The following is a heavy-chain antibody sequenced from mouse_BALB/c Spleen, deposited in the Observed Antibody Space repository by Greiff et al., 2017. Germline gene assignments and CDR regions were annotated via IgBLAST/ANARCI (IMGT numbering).Heavy chain of an antibody. J-gene: IGHJ2*01. D-gene: IGHD2-4*01. CDR2: ISYSGST. V-gene: IGHV3-2*02. CDR1: GYSITSDYA. CDR3: ARYYDYFDY. Sequence: ESGPGLVKPSQSLSLTCTVTGYSITSDYAWNWIRQFPGNKLEWMGYISYSGSTSYNPSLKSRISITRDTSKNQFFLQLNSVTTEDTATYYCARYYDYFDYWGQGTTLTVSS.